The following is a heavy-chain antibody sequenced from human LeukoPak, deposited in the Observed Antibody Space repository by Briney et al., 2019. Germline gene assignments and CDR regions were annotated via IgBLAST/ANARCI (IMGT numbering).Heavy chain of an antibody. Sequence: GESLKISCKASGYNFTTYWIGWVRQMPGKGLEWMGIIYPGDSDLRYSPSFQGHVIMSVDKSISTAYLQWSSLKASDTAMYYCARHSSVAGTYGCFGPWGQGTLVTVSS. J-gene: IGHJ5*02. CDR1: GYNFTTYW. CDR3: ARHSSVAGTYGCFGP. V-gene: IGHV5-51*01. D-gene: IGHD6-19*01. CDR2: IYPGDSDL.